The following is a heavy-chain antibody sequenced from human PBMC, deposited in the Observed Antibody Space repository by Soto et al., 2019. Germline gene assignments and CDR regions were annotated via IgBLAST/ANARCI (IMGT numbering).Heavy chain of an antibody. CDR1: GFTFSDTL. J-gene: IGHJ3*01. CDR2: INPANGNT. D-gene: IGHD1-26*01. Sequence: QVQLVQSGAELKKPGASVNISCQASGFTFSDTLINWVRQGPGQRLEWMGWINPANGNTRYSESFQGRVTISSLSSASTAHVALSDLTSEDTAFDYCARDIVSVAPRANDAFDLWGQGTMITVSS. CDR3: ARDIVSVAPRANDAFDL. V-gene: IGHV1-3*01.